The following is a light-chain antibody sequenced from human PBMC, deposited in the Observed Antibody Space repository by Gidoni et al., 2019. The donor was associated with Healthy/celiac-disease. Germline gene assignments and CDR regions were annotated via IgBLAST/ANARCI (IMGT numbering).Light chain of an antibody. V-gene: IGKV1-39*01. J-gene: IGKJ1*01. CDR1: QSISSY. CDR2: AAS. Sequence: DIQMTQPPSSLLASVGDRVTITCRASQSISSYLNWYQQKPGKAPKLLIYAASSLQSGVPSRFSGSGSGTDFTLTISSLQPEDFATYYCQQGRTFGQGTKVEIK. CDR3: QQGRT.